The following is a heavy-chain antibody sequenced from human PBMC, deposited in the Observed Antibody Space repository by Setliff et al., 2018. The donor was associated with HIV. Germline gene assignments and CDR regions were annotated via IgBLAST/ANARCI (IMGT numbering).Heavy chain of an antibody. D-gene: IGHD3-22*01. J-gene: IGHJ5*02. CDR1: GGSFSGYY. V-gene: IGHV4-34*01. Sequence: SETLSLTCAVYGGSFSGYYWSWIRQPPGKGLEWIGEVTHSGRTNYNPSLESRVTTSVDTSKKQFSLRLTSVSAADTAVYYCARGVVLMGITTRWFDPWGQGTLVTVSS. CDR3: ARGVVLMGITTRWFDP. CDR2: VTHSGRT.